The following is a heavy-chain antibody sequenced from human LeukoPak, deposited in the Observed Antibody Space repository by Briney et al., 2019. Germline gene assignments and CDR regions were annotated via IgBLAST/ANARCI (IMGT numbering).Heavy chain of an antibody. Sequence: GGSLRLSCAASGFTFSSYEMNWVRQAPGKGLEWVSYISVSGGTIKYADSVKGRFTISRDNAKDSLYLHLNSLRVEDTAFYYGARGDGGYYYGMDVWGQGTTVTVSS. CDR2: ISVSGGTI. CDR1: GFTFSSYE. CDR3: ARGDGGYYYGMDV. D-gene: IGHD3-3*01. J-gene: IGHJ6*02. V-gene: IGHV3-48*03.